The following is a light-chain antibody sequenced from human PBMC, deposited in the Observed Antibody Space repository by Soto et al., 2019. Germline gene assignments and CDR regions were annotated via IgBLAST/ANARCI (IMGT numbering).Light chain of an antibody. J-gene: IGKJ1*01. CDR1: QSISNW. CDR3: QHYNSYSEA. V-gene: IGKV1-5*01. Sequence: DIQMTQSPSTLSASIVDTVTITCLASQSISNWLAWYQQKTGKAPKLLIFDASSLKSGVPSRFSGSGSGTEFTLTISSLQPDDFATYYCQHYNSYSEAFGQGTKVDIK. CDR2: DAS.